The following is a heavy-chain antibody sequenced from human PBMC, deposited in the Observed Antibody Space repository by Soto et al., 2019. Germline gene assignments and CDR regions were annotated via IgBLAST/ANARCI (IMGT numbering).Heavy chain of an antibody. J-gene: IGHJ4*02. CDR1: GYNFNNYE. V-gene: IGHV1-8*01. D-gene: IGHD1-26*01. CDR3: ARRRGESYYGLDY. CDR2: MKGYSGNP. Sequence: QVQLLQSGAEVKKPGASVKISCKASGYNFNNYEINWVRQAPAQGLEWMGWMKGYSGNPLYAQNFQGRLTLTRDTSTNTAYLELTSLAYEDTARYFCARRRGESYYGLDYWGQGTLVTVSS.